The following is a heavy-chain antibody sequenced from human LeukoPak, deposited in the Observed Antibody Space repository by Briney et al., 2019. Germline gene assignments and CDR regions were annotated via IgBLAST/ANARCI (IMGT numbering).Heavy chain of an antibody. CDR3: ARGVEPLAANTLAY. V-gene: IGHV3-53*01. D-gene: IGHD1-14*01. Sequence: GGSLRLSCAASGFTVITNDMTWVRQAPGKGLEWVSVLYSDGNTKYAESVQGRFTISRDTSKNPLYLEMNSLSPDDTAVYYCARGVEPLAANTLAYWGQGTLVSASS. CDR1: GFTVITND. CDR2: LYSDGNT. J-gene: IGHJ4*02.